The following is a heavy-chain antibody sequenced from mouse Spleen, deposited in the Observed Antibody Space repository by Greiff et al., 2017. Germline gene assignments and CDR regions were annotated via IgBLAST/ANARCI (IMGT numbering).Heavy chain of an antibody. CDR2: INSNGGST. J-gene: IGHJ2*01. CDR3: ARDGGLGELNY. V-gene: IGHV5-6-3*01. CDR1: GFTFSSYG. Sequence: EVQLVESGGGLVQPGGSLKLSCAASGFTFSSYGMSWVRQTPDKRLELVATINSNGGSTYYPDSVKGRFTISRDNAKNTLYLQMSSLKSEDTAMYYCARDGGLGELNYWGQGTTLTVSS. D-gene: IGHD4-1*01.